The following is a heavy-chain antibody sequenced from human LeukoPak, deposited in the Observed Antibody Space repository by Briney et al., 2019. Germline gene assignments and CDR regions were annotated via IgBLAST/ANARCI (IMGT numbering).Heavy chain of an antibody. CDR1: GFTFSNYA. CDR3: PKNKGGPFLQPSFYFDN. D-gene: IGHD2/OR15-2a*01. J-gene: IGHJ4*02. CDR2: ISGSGGST. Sequence: SGGSLRLSCAASGFTFSNYAMNWVRQAPGKGLEWVSGISGSGGSTSYADSVEGRFTISRDSSKNRLHLQMNSLRVEDTAVYYCPKNKGGPFLQPSFYFDNWGQGTLVIVSS. V-gene: IGHV3-23*01.